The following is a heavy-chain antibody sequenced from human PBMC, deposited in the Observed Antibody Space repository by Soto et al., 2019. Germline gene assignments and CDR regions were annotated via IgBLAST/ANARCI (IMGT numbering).Heavy chain of an antibody. Sequence: QVQLQQWGAGLLKPSETLSLTCAVYGGSFSGYYWSWIRQPPGKGLEWIGEINHSGSTNYNPSLKSRVTISVDTSKNQFSLKLSSVTAADTAVYYCARGSPRGRTAGADAFDIWGQGTMVTVSS. V-gene: IGHV4-34*01. D-gene: IGHD7-27*01. CDR1: GGSFSGYY. CDR3: ARGSPRGRTAGADAFDI. J-gene: IGHJ3*02. CDR2: INHSGST.